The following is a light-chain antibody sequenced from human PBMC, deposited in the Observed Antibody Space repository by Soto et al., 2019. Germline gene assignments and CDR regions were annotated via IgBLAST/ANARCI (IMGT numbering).Light chain of an antibody. V-gene: IGKV3-15*01. Sequence: EIVMTQSPATLSVSPGERATLSCRASQSVSSNLAWYQQKPGQAPRLLIYGASTRATGIPARCSGSGSGTEFTLTIRSLQSEDFAVYYCQQYHNWPPLTFGGGTKVEIK. J-gene: IGKJ4*01. CDR3: QQYHNWPPLT. CDR2: GAS. CDR1: QSVSSN.